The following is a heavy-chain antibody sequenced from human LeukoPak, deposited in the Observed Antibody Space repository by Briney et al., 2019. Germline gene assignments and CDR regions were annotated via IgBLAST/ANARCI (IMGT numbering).Heavy chain of an antibody. CDR3: ARDYYGSGSYYTSNYYYGMDV. CDR1: GFIFRSYW. CDR2: IKPDGSEK. D-gene: IGHD3-10*01. V-gene: IGHV3-7*01. Sequence: QAGGSLRLSCAASGFIFRSYWMSWVRQAPGKGLEWVANIKPDGSEKNSVDFVKGRFTISSDNANNSLYLQMNSLRTEDTAVYFCARDYYGSGSYYTSNYYYGMDVWGQGTTVTVSS. J-gene: IGHJ6*02.